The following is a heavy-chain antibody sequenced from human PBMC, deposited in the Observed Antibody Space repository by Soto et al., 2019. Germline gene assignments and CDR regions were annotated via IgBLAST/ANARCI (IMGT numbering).Heavy chain of an antibody. Sequence: SETLSLTCTVSGGYISSINNHFSNHYSSWIRQPPGKGLEWIGYIYYSGSTNYNPSLKSRVTISVDTSKNQFSLKLSSVTAADTAVYYCARRWGRTFDYWGQGTLVTVSS. V-gene: IGHV4-59*08. CDR2: IYYSGST. D-gene: IGHD7-27*01. CDR1: GGYISSINNHFSNHY. CDR3: ARRWGRTFDY. J-gene: IGHJ4*02.